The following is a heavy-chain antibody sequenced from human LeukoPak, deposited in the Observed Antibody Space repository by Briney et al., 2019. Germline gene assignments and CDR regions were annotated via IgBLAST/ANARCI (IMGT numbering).Heavy chain of an antibody. Sequence: PGGSLRLSCAASGFTVSSDYMSWVHQAPGKGLEWVSVIYSGGSTYYADSVRGRFTISRDNSKNTLYLQMNSLRAEDTAVYYCARDSVSLTQFVVITSRGMDVWGQGTTVTVSS. CDR3: ARDSVSLTQFVVITSRGMDV. CDR2: IYSGGST. CDR1: GFTVSSDY. V-gene: IGHV3-66*01. J-gene: IGHJ6*02. D-gene: IGHD3-22*01.